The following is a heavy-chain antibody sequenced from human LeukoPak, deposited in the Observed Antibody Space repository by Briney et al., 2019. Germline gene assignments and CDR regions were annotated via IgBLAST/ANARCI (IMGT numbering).Heavy chain of an antibody. CDR2: IYTSGST. D-gene: IGHD2-2*01. J-gene: IGHJ4*02. Sequence: SETLSLTCTVSGGSISSGSYYWSWIRQPAGKGLEWIGRIYTSGSTNYNPSLKSRVTISVDTSKNQFSLKLSSVTAADTAVYYCARLPHCSSTSCQDYWGQGTLVTVSS. CDR3: ARLPHCSSTSCQDY. V-gene: IGHV4-61*02. CDR1: GGSISSGSYY.